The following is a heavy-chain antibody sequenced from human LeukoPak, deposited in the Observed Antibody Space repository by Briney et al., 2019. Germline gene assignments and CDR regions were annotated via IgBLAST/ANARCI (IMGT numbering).Heavy chain of an antibody. CDR3: AKVRTYYYYYGMDV. CDR2: ISGSGGST. CDR1: GFTFSSYA. V-gene: IGHV3-23*01. J-gene: IGHJ6*02. Sequence: GGSLRLSCAASGFTFSSYAMSWVRQAPGKGLEWVSAISGSGGSTYYADSVKGRFTISRDNSKNTLYLQMSSLRAEDTAVYYCAKVRTYYYYYGMDVWGQGTTVTVSS.